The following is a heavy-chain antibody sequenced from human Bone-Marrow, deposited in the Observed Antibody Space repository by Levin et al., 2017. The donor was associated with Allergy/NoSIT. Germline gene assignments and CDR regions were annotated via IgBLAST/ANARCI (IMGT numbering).Heavy chain of an antibody. CDR1: GFTLSSYW. D-gene: IGHD5-24*01. V-gene: IGHV3-7*01. CDR3: ARGGGRDAYILDY. J-gene: IGHJ4*02. CDR2: IKEHGSER. Sequence: GSLRLSCAASGFTLSSYWMTWVRQAPGKGLEYVANIKEHGSERYYVGSVEGRFTISRDNAKNSLYLQVDSLRAEDTAIYYCARGGGRDAYILDYWGQGTLVTVSS.